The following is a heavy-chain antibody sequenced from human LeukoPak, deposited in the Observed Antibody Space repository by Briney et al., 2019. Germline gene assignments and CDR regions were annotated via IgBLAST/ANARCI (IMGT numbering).Heavy chain of an antibody. CDR2: IRYDGSNK. D-gene: IGHD6-19*01. Sequence: GGSLRLSCAASGFTFSSYGMHWVRQAPGKGLEWVAFIRYDGSNKYYADSVKGRFTISRDNSKNTLYLQMNSLRAEDTAVYYCAKDGEVVAGPHDAFDIWGQGTMVTVSS. CDR3: AKDGEVVAGPHDAFDI. V-gene: IGHV3-30*02. CDR1: GFTFSSYG. J-gene: IGHJ3*02.